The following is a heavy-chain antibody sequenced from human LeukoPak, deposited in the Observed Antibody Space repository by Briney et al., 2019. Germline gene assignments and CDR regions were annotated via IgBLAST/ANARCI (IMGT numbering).Heavy chain of an antibody. J-gene: IGHJ4*02. V-gene: IGHV4-34*01. CDR3: ARVLKGDIVVVPAAIPGFDY. CDR2: INHSGST. CDR1: GGSFSGYY. D-gene: IGHD2-2*02. Sequence: SETLSLTCAVYGGSFSGYYWSWIRQPPGKGLEWIGEINHSGSTNYNPSLKSRVTISVDTSKNQFSLNLSSVTAADTAVYYCARVLKGDIVVVPAAIPGFDYWGQGTLVTVSS.